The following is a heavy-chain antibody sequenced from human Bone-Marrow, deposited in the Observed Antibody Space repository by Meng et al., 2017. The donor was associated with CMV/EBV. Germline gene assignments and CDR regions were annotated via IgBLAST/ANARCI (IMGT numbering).Heavy chain of an antibody. Sequence: GGSLRLSCAASGFTFSSYSMNWVRQAPGKGLEWVSSISSSSSYIYYADSVKGRFTISRDNAKNSLYLQMNSLRAEDTAVYYCARDLTGSSGAFDIWGQGTLATVSS. J-gene: IGHJ3*02. D-gene: IGHD1-20*01. CDR2: ISSSSSYI. V-gene: IGHV3-21*01. CDR3: ARDLTGSSGAFDI. CDR1: GFTFSSYS.